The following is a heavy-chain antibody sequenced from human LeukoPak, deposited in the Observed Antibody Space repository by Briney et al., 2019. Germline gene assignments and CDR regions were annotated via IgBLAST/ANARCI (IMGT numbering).Heavy chain of an antibody. CDR2: IKQDGSKK. CDR1: GFTFSSYW. V-gene: IGHV3-7*01. J-gene: IGHJ4*02. D-gene: IGHD4-23*01. CDR3: AKDQVGSPDY. Sequence: GGSLRLSCAASGFTFSSYWMTWVRQAPGKGLEWVANIKQDGSKKNYVDSVKGRFTISRDNSKNTLYLQMNSLRAEDTAVYYCAKDQVGSPDYWGQGTLVTVSS.